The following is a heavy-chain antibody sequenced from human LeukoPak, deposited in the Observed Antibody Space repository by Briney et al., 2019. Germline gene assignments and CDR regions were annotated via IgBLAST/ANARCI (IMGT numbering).Heavy chain of an antibody. Sequence: SETLSLTCTVSGGSISSYYWSWIRQPPGKGLEWIGYIYYSGSTNYNPSLKSRVTISVDTSKNQFSLKLSSVTAADTAVYYCARHTAMATVTDYWGQGTLVTVSS. CDR1: GGSISSYY. D-gene: IGHD5-18*01. V-gene: IGHV4-59*01. J-gene: IGHJ4*02. CDR3: ARHTAMATVTDY. CDR2: IYYSGST.